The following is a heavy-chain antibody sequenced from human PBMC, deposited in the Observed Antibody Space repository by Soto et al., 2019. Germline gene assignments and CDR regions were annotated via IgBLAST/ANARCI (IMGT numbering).Heavy chain of an antibody. D-gene: IGHD5-18*01. CDR3: ARPLYSYGPMDV. V-gene: IGHV4-61*01. J-gene: IGHJ6*02. CDR2: IYNSGST. CDR1: GGSVSSGSYY. Sequence: QVQLQESGPGLVKPSETLSLTCTVSGGSVSSGSYYWSWIRQPPGKGLEWIGYIYNSGSTNYKPSLKSRVTISVDTFKNQFSLKLSSVTAADTAVYYCARPLYSYGPMDVWGQGTTVTVSS.